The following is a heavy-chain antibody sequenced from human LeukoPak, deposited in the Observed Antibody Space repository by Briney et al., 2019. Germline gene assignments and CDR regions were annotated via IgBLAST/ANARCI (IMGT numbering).Heavy chain of an antibody. CDR2: ISGSGGST. J-gene: IGHJ4*02. CDR1: GFTFSSYA. V-gene: IGHV3-23*01. Sequence: GGSLRLSCTASGFTFSSYAMSWVRQAPGKGLMWVSTISGSGGSTYYADSVKGRFTISRDNSKNTLYLQMNSLRAEDTAVYYCAKAGRQQLGGGGYWGQGTLVTVSS. D-gene: IGHD3-10*01. CDR3: AKAGRQQLGGGGY.